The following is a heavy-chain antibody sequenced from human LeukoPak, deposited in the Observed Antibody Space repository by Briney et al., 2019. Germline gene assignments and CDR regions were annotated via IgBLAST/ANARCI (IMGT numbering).Heavy chain of an antibody. J-gene: IGHJ5*02. CDR1: GGSISSHY. V-gene: IGHV4-59*11. D-gene: IGHD6-13*01. CDR3: AREAAAGVNWFDP. Sequence: SETLSLTCIVSGGSISSHYWSWIRQPPGKGLEWIGYIYYSGSTNYNPSLESRVTISVDTSKNQFSLKLSSVTAADTAVYYCAREAAAGVNWFDPWGQGTLVTVSS. CDR2: IYYSGST.